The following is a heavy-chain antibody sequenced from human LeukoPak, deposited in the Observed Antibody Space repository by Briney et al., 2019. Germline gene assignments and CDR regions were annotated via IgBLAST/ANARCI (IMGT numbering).Heavy chain of an antibody. Sequence: LETLSLTCTVSGGSISSYYWSWIRQPAGKGLEWIGRIYTSGSTNYNPSLKSRVTMSVDTSKNQSSLKLSSVTAADTAVYYCARDPEKPARPFGAFDYWGQGTLVTVSS. CDR3: ARDPEKPARPFGAFDY. CDR1: GGSISSYY. V-gene: IGHV4-4*07. CDR2: IYTSGST. J-gene: IGHJ4*02. D-gene: IGHD6-6*01.